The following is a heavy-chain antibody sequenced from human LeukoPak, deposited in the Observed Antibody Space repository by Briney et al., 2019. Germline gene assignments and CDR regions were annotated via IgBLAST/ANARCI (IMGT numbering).Heavy chain of an antibody. CDR1: GFTFTSSA. D-gene: IGHD6-13*01. V-gene: IGHV1-58*02. CDR2: IVVGSGNT. Sequence: SVKVSCKASGFTFTSSAMQWVRQARGQRLEWIGWIVVGSGNTNYAQKFQERVTITRDMSTSTAYMELSSLRSEDTAVYYCARDARQQLVERFDYWGQGTLVTVSS. J-gene: IGHJ4*02. CDR3: ARDARQQLVERFDY.